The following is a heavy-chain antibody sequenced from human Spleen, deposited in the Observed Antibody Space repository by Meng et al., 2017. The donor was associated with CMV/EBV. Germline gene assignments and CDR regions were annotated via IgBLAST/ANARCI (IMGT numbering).Heavy chain of an antibody. V-gene: IGHV1-18*01. D-gene: IGHD3-9*01. CDR3: ARAPPNYDILTGYYFWFDP. J-gene: IGHJ5*02. CDR1: FSSYA. Sequence: FSSYAISWVRQAPGQGLEWMGWISAYNGSTNYAQNLQGRVTMTTDKSTRTAYMELRSLRSDDTAVYYCARAPPNYDILTGYYFWFDPWGQGTLVTVSS. CDR2: ISAYNGST.